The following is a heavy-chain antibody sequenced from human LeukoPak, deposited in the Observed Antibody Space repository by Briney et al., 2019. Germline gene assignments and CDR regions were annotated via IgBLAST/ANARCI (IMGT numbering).Heavy chain of an antibody. CDR2: ISWNSGSI. V-gene: IGHV3-9*01. J-gene: IGHJ4*02. Sequence: GGSLRLSCAASGLTFDDYAMHWVRQAPGKGLEWVSGISWNSGSIGYADSVKGRFTISRDNAKNSLYLQMNSLRAEDTAVYYCARVRMGDDFNPFDYWGQGTLVTVSS. CDR1: GLTFDDYA. CDR3: ARVRMGDDFNPFDY. D-gene: IGHD3-16*01.